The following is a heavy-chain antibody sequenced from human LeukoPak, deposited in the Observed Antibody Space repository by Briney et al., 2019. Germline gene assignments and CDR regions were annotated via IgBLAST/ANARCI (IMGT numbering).Heavy chain of an antibody. CDR2: INHSGST. CDR3: ARSPRYEDYYGSGSNWFDP. Sequence: SETLSLTYAVYGGSFSGYYWSWIRQPPGKGLEWIGEINHSGSTNYNPSLKSRVTISVDTSKNQFSLKLSSVTAADTAVYYCARSPRYEDYYGSGSNWFDPWGQGTLVTVSS. CDR1: GGSFSGYY. V-gene: IGHV4-34*01. J-gene: IGHJ5*02. D-gene: IGHD3-10*01.